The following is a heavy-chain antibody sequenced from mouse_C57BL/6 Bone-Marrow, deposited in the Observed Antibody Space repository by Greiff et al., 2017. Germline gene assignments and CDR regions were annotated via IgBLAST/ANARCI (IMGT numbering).Heavy chain of an antibody. CDR2: IWRGGST. V-gene: IGHV2-5*01. D-gene: IGHD1-1*01. CDR3: AKEMGITTVVATRGFDY. CDR1: GFSLTSYG. J-gene: IGHJ2*01. Sequence: VKLQQSGPGLVQPSQSLSITCTVSGFSLTSYGVHWVRQSPGKGLEWLGVIWRGGSTDYNAAFMSSLSITKDNSKSQVFFKMNSLQADDTAIYYCAKEMGITTVVATRGFDYWGQGTTLTVSS.